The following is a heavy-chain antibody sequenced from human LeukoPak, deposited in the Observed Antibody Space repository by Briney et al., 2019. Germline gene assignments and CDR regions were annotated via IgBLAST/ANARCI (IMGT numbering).Heavy chain of an antibody. CDR1: GFTFSSNA. Sequence: GGSLRLSCVASGFTFSSNAMTWVRQAPGKGLEWVSAISGSGGNTYYADSVKGRFTISRDNAKNSLYLQMNSLRAEDTAVYYCARGAGPCSSTSCFTNWFDPWGQGTLVIVSS. J-gene: IGHJ5*02. V-gene: IGHV3-23*01. CDR2: ISGSGGNT. D-gene: IGHD2-2*01. CDR3: ARGAGPCSSTSCFTNWFDP.